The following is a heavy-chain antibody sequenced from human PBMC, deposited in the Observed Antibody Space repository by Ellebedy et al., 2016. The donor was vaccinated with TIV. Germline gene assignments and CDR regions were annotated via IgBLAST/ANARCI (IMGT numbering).Heavy chain of an antibody. Sequence: GESLKISCSAFGFTFSSYAMHWVRQAPGKGLEYISAIVSNGDSTYYANSVKGRFTISRDNSKNTLYLQMSSLRPEDTAVYYCVKAWGDWGQGTLVTVSS. CDR1: GFTFSSYA. V-gene: IGHV3-64D*06. J-gene: IGHJ4*02. D-gene: IGHD3-16*01. CDR2: IVSNGDST. CDR3: VKAWGD.